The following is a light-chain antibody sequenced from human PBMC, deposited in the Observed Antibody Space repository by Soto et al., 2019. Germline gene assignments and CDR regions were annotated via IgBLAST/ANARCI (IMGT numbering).Light chain of an antibody. V-gene: IGKV3-20*01. Sequence: EFLLTQSPGTLSLSPGERATLSCRASQTVRNNYLAWYQQKPGQAPRLLIYDASSRATGIPDRFSGGGSGTDFTLSICRLEPEDFAGYSFPQSTPYPRTFGGGTKVDIK. CDR2: DAS. CDR1: QTVRNNY. CDR3: PQSTPYPRT. J-gene: IGKJ4*01.